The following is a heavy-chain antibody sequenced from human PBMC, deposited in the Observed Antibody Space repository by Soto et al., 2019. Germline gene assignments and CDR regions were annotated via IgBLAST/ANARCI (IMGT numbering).Heavy chain of an antibody. V-gene: IGHV4-38-2*01. Sequence: SETLSLTCGVSGYSISSGYYWGWIRQPPGKGLEWIASIFHSGSTYYNPSLKSRVTISVDTSKNQFSLKLSSVTAADTAVYYCGRGLQYGGNSAYWGQGTLVTVSS. CDR1: GYSISSGYY. CDR2: IFHSGST. J-gene: IGHJ4*02. CDR3: GRGLQYGGNSAY. D-gene: IGHD2-21*02.